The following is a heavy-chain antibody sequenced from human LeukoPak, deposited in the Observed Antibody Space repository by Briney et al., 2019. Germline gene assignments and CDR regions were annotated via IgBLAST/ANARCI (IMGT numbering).Heavy chain of an antibody. CDR1: GFTFSSYA. Sequence: GGSLRLSCAASGFTFSSYAMSWVRQAPGKGLEWVSAISGSGGSTYYADSVKGRFTISRDNSKNTLYLQMNSLRAEDTAVYYCARETALYCSSTSCYDAFDIWGQGTMVTVS. J-gene: IGHJ3*02. V-gene: IGHV3-23*01. CDR3: ARETALYCSSTSCYDAFDI. CDR2: ISGSGGST. D-gene: IGHD2-2*01.